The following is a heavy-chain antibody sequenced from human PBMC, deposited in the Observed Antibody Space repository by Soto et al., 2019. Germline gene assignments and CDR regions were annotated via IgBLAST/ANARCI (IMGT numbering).Heavy chain of an antibody. D-gene: IGHD5-12*01. CDR3: AKTTDIVATSPFDY. Sequence: QVQLVESGGGVVQPGRSLRLSCAASGFTFSSYGMHWVRQAPVKGMEWVAFISYDGSNKYYADSVKGRFTISRDNSKNTLYLQMNSLRAEDTAVYYCAKTTDIVATSPFDYWGQGTLVTVSS. V-gene: IGHV3-30*18. CDR2: ISYDGSNK. J-gene: IGHJ4*02. CDR1: GFTFSSYG.